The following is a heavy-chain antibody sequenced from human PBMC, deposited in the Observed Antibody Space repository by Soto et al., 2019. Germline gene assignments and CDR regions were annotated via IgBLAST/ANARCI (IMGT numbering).Heavy chain of an antibody. CDR1: GFTFSGHW. CDR2: INTDGGRS. D-gene: IGHD2-2*01. Sequence: EVQLVESGGDLVQPGGSLRLSCAASGFTFSGHWMHWVRQVPGKGLEWVSRINTDGGRSSYADSVKGRFTIFRDNAKNTLYLQMNGLGAEDTSVYFCAREAGFCSRTSCYRRAFDTWGQGTTVTVSS. V-gene: IGHV3-74*03. CDR3: AREAGFCSRTSCYRRAFDT. J-gene: IGHJ3*02.